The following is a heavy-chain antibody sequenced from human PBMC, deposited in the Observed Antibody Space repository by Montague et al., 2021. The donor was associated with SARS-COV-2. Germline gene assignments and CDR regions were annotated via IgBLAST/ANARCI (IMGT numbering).Heavy chain of an antibody. CDR3: ARGSGWMGNAFDI. CDR2: IYYSGST. CDR1: GGSISSYN. V-gene: IGHV4-59*01. D-gene: IGHD6-19*01. Sequence: SETLSLTCTVSGGSISSYNWSWIRQPPGKGLEWNGYIYYSGSTNSNSSPTSRVTISVDTSKNQFSLKLSSVTAADTAVYYCARGSGWMGNAFDIWGQGTMVTVSS. J-gene: IGHJ3*02.